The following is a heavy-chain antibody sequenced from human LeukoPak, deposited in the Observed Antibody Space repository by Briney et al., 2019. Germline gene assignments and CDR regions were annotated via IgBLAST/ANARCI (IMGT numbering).Heavy chain of an antibody. CDR1: GFTFSTYN. CDR2: ITSDSRYM. CDR3: ARDPYSGYYGAYYYYYMDV. Sequence: GVSLSLSCAASGFTFSTYNMNWVRQAPGKGLEWVSSITSDSRYMYYADSVKGRCTISRDNAKNSLYLQMNSLRAEDAALYFCARDPYSGYYGAYYYYYMDVWGKGTTVTISS. J-gene: IGHJ6*03. V-gene: IGHV3-21*01. D-gene: IGHD5-12*01.